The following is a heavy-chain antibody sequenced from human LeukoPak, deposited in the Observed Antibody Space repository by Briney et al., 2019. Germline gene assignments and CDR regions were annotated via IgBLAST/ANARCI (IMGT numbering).Heavy chain of an antibody. J-gene: IGHJ4*02. CDR3: AKAPTPSSSWYAVEVDY. CDR2: ISGSGGST. D-gene: IGHD6-13*01. CDR1: GFTFSIYA. Sequence: GGSLRLSCAASGFTFSIYAMSWVRQAPGKGLEWVSAISGSGGSTYYADSVKGRFTISRDNSKNTLYLQMNSLRAEDTAVYYCAKAPTPSSSWYAVEVDYWGQGTLVTVSS. V-gene: IGHV3-23*01.